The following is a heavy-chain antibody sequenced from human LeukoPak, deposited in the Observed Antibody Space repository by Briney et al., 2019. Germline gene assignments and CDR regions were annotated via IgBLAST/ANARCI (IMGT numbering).Heavy chain of an antibody. V-gene: IGHV5-51*01. D-gene: IGHD3-3*01. CDR2: IYTGDSDT. Sequence: GESLKISCKGSGYSLTSYWNGRVRQMPGKGLEWMGIIYTGDSDTRYRPSFQGQVTISADKSISTAYLQWSSLKASDTAMYYCARGGYDFWSGFRSYWGQGTLVTVSS. CDR1: GYSLTSYW. J-gene: IGHJ4*02. CDR3: ARGGYDFWSGFRSY.